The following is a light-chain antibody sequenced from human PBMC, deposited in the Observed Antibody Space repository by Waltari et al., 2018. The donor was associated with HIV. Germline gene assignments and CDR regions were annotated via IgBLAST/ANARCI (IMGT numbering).Light chain of an antibody. CDR2: RNS. J-gene: IGLJ2*01. V-gene: IGLV1-47*01. Sequence: QSVLTQPPSASETPGQRVTIPCSGSISNIGTNFVYWYQQLTGTAPKVLIYRNSQRPSGVPDRFSGSKSGTSASLAISGLRSEDEADYYCEAWDDRLGGPVFGGGTRLTVL. CDR1: ISNIGTNF. CDR3: EAWDDRLGGPV.